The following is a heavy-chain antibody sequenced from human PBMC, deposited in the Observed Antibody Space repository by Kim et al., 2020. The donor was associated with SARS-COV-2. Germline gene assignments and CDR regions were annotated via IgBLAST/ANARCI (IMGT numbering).Heavy chain of an antibody. CDR2: ISSGGSTT. D-gene: IGHD4-17*01. CDR3: AGDSDNGNSPCDYWY. V-gene: IGHV3-11*01. Sequence: GGSLRLSCAASGFTFSSYYMSWVRQAPGKGLEWVSDISSGGSTTNYEAAVRGRFTISKNNTKNSLLLQMNSRGAETTAVYYCAGDSDNGNSPCDYWY. J-gene: IGHJ2*01. CDR1: GFTFSSYY.